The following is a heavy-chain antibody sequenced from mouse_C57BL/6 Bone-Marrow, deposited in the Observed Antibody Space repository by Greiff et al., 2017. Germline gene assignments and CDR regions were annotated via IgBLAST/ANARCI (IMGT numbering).Heavy chain of an antibody. CDR1: GYTFTNYW. D-gene: IGHD2-1*01. Sequence: VKLVESGAELVRPGTSVKMSCKASGYTFTNYWIGWAKQRPGHGLEWIGDIYPGGGYTNYNEKFKGKATLTADKSSSTAYMQFSSLTSEDSAIYYCARGNYVFYAMGYWGQGTSVTVSS. CDR2: IYPGGGYT. CDR3: ARGNYVFYAMGY. V-gene: IGHV1-63*01. J-gene: IGHJ4*01.